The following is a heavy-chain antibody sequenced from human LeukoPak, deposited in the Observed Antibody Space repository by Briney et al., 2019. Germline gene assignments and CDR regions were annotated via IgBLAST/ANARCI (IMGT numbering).Heavy chain of an antibody. Sequence: GGSLRLSCAASGFTFSSYSMNWVRQAPGKGLEWVSSISSSSSYIYYADSVKGRFTISRDNAKNSLYLQMNSLKTEDTAVYYCTTEGSWSIPLDYWGQGTLVTVSS. CDR1: GFTFSSYS. D-gene: IGHD2-2*02. J-gene: IGHJ4*02. CDR3: TTEGSWSIPLDY. CDR2: ISSSSSYI. V-gene: IGHV3-21*03.